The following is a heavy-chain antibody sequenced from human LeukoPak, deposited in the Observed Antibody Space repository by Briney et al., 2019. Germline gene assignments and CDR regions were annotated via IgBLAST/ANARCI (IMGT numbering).Heavy chain of an antibody. V-gene: IGHV4-38-2*02. CDR1: GYSISGGYY. CDR2: IYYSGST. D-gene: IGHD3-3*01. J-gene: IGHJ4*02. Sequence: SETLSLTCTVSGYSISGGYYWGWIRQPPGKGLEWIGSIYYSGSTYYNPSPKSRVTISVDTSKNQFSLKLSSVTAADTAMYYCASRGVIYYFDYWGQGTLVTVSS. CDR3: ASRGVIYYFDY.